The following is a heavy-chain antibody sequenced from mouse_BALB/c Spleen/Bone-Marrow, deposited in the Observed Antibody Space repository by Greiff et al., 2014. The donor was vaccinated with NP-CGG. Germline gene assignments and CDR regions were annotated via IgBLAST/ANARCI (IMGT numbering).Heavy chain of an antibody. V-gene: IGHV14-3*02. CDR3: ASYYDGSSGFAY. CDR2: IDPANGNT. Sequence: EVKLMESGAELVKPGASVKLSCTASGFNIKDTYMHWVKQRPEQGLEWIGRIDPANGNTKYDPKFQGKATITADTSSNTAYLQLSSLTSEDTAVYYCASYYDGSSGFAYWGQGTLVTVSA. J-gene: IGHJ3*01. CDR1: GFNIKDTY. D-gene: IGHD1-1*01.